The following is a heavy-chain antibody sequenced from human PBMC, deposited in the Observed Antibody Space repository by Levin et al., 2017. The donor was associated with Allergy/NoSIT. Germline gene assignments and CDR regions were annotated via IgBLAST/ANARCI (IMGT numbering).Heavy chain of an antibody. CDR1: GYTLTELS. CDR2: FDPEDGET. J-gene: IGHJ5*02. CDR3: ATDQGWLQRGGFDP. V-gene: IGHV1-24*01. D-gene: IGHD5-24*01. Sequence: ASVKVSCKVSGYTLTELSMHWVRQAPGKGLEWMGGFDPEDGETIYAQKFQGRVTMTEDTSTDTAYMELSSLRSEDTAVYYCATDQGWLQRGGFDPWGEGTLVTVSA.